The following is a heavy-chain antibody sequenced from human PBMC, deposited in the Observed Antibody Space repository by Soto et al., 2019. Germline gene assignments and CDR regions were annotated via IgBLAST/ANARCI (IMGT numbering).Heavy chain of an antibody. CDR2: ISSSSSTI. J-gene: IGHJ5*02. Sequence: GGSLRLSCAASGFTFSSYSMNWVRQAPGKGLEWVSYISSSSSTIYYADSVKGRFTISRDNAKNSLYLQMNSLRAEDTAVYYCARVAYYYGSENWFDPWGQGTLVTVSS. CDR3: ARVAYYYGSENWFDP. CDR1: GFTFSSYS. D-gene: IGHD3-10*01. V-gene: IGHV3-48*01.